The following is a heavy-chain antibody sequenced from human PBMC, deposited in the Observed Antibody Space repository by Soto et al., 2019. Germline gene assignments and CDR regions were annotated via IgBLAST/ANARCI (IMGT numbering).Heavy chain of an antibody. V-gene: IGHV1-69*01. CDR1: GGTFSSYA. CDR3: ARGKTYYYDSSGYSPEPPDY. D-gene: IGHD3-22*01. Sequence: QVQLVQSGAEVQKPGSSVKVSCKASGGTFSSYAISWVRQAPGQGLEWMGGIIPIFGTANYAQKFQGRVTITADESTSTAYMELSSLRSEDTAVYYCARGKTYYYDSSGYSPEPPDYWGQGTLVTVSS. J-gene: IGHJ4*02. CDR2: IIPIFGTA.